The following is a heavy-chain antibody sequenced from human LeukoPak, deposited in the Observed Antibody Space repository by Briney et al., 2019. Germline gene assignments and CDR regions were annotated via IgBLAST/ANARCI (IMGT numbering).Heavy chain of an antibody. CDR3: ASLYSSSWYYFDY. Sequence: SVKVSCKASGGTFSSYAISWVRQAPGQGLEGMGRIIPILGIANYAQKFQGRVTITADKSTSTAYMELSSLRSEDTDVYYCASLYSSSWYYFDYWGQGTLVTVSS. CDR2: IIPILGIA. D-gene: IGHD6-13*01. CDR1: GGTFSSYA. V-gene: IGHV1-69*04. J-gene: IGHJ4*02.